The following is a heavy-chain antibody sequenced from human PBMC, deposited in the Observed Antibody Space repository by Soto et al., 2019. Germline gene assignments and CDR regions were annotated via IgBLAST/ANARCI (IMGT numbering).Heavy chain of an antibody. V-gene: IGHV1-46*01. CDR1: GYTFTSYY. CDR2: INPSGGST. D-gene: IGHD2-2*01. CDR3: ARVRVVVPAAIQSYGMDV. Sequence: ASVKVSCKASGYTFTSYYMHWVRQAPGQGLEWMGIINPSGGSTSYAQKFQGRVTMTRDTSTSTVYMELSSLRSEDTAVYYCARVRVVVPAAIQSYGMDVWGQGTTVTVSS. J-gene: IGHJ6*02.